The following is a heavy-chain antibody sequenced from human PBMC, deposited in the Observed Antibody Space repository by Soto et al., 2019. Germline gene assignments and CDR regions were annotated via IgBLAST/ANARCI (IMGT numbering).Heavy chain of an antibody. CDR3: AKHSSGWSFES. Sequence: EVQLLESGGGLVQPGGSLRLSCAASGFTFSTYAMAWVRQAPGKGLAWVSAITSGGNTYYADSVKRRFTISRDDSKSTLSLHMISLRAEDTAVYYCAKHSSGWSFESWGQGALVTDSS. J-gene: IGHJ4*02. V-gene: IGHV3-23*01. CDR2: ITSGGNT. D-gene: IGHD6-19*01. CDR1: GFTFSTYA.